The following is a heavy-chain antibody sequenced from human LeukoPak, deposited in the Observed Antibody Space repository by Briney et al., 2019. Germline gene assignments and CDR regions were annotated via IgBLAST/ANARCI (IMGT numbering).Heavy chain of an antibody. V-gene: IGHV3-9*01. Sequence: GGSLRLSCAASGFTFDDYAMHWVRQAPGKGLEWVSGISWNSGSIGYADSVKGRFTISRDNAKNSLYLQMNSLRAEDTALYYCAKDMVVLLWFGELSLDYWGQGTLVTVSS. D-gene: IGHD3-10*01. J-gene: IGHJ4*02. CDR3: AKDMVVLLWFGELSLDY. CDR1: GFTFDDYA. CDR2: ISWNSGSI.